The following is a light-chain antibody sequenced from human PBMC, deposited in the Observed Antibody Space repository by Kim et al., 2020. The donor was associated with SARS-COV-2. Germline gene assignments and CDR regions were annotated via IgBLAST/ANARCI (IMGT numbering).Light chain of an antibody. CDR1: QSVVKY. Sequence: DIQMTQTPSTLSASVGDRVTITCRASQSVVKYLAWYQQKPGKAPRLLIYDASTLESGVPPRFSGSGSGTELTLTISSLQPDDFATYYCQHYISYPYTFGQGTKLEI. CDR3: QHYISYPYT. J-gene: IGKJ2*01. V-gene: IGKV1-5*01. CDR2: DAS.